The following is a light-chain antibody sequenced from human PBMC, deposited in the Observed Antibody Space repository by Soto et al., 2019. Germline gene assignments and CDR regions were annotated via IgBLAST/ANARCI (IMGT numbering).Light chain of an antibody. CDR3: ASYTSSSTSVI. CDR1: SSDIGAYDY. J-gene: IGLJ2*01. CDR2: EVS. V-gene: IGLV2-14*01. Sequence: QSALTQPASLSGSPGQSITISCTGTSSDIGAYDYVSWFQQQPGKAPKLIIFEVSNRPSGISSRFSGSKSGNTASLTISGLQAEDEADYYCASYTSSSTSVIFGRGTKVTVL.